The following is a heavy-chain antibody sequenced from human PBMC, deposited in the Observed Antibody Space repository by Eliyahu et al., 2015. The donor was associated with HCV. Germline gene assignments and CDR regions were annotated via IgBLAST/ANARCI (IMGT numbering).Heavy chain of an antibody. CDR3: AKDGRAAAGWIDY. J-gene: IGHJ4*02. V-gene: IGHV3-30*18. CDR2: IXYDGXNN. Sequence: GRXGPGXGVXGVAVIXYDGXNNYXADSVKGRFTISRDNSKNTLYLQMNSLRAEDTAVYYCAKDGRAAAGWIDYWGQGTLVTVSS. D-gene: IGHD6-13*01.